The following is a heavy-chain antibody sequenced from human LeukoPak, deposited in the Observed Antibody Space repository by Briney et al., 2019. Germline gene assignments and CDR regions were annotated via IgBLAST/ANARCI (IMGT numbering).Heavy chain of an antibody. V-gene: IGHV3-23*01. D-gene: IGHD4-17*01. Sequence: PGGSLRLSCAASGFTFSSYGMSWVRQSPGKGLEWVSAISGSGGSTYYADSVKGRFTISRDNSKNTLYLQMNSLRAEDTAVYYCARGDYHSKFDYWGQGTLVTVSS. CDR2: ISGSGGST. CDR1: GFTFSSYG. CDR3: ARGDYHSKFDY. J-gene: IGHJ4*02.